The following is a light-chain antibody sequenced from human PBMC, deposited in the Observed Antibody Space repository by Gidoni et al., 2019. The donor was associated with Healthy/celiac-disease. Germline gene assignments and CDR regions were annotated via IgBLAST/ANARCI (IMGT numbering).Light chain of an antibody. CDR1: QSISSY. CDR2: AAS. Sequence: SASVGDRVTITCRASQSISSYLNWYQQKPGKAPKLLIYAASSLQSGVPSRFSGSGSGTDFTLTISSLQPKDFATYYCQQSYSTPRTFGQGTKVEIK. CDR3: QQSYSTPRT. J-gene: IGKJ1*01. V-gene: IGKV1-39*01.